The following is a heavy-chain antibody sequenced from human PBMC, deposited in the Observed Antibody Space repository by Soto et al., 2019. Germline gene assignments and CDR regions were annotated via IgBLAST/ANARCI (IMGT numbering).Heavy chain of an antibody. D-gene: IGHD1-26*01. CDR2: IYWDDSK. CDR3: AHAYGGRSLY. V-gene: IGHV2-5*02. J-gene: IGHJ4*02. Sequence: QITLKEFGPTLVKPTQTLTLTCTFSGFSLTTDRVGVGWIRQPPGEALEWLAVIYWDDSKTYRPSLESRLTITKDTSKNQVALTMTNMDSLDTATYYCAHAYGGRSLYWGQGTLVTVSS. CDR1: GFSLTTDRVG.